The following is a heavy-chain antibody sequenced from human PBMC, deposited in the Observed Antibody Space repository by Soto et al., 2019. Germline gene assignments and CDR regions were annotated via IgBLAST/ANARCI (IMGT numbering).Heavy chain of an antibody. CDR2: ISGSGGST. CDR3: AYSSTPFDY. J-gene: IGHJ4*02. V-gene: IGHV3-23*01. D-gene: IGHD6-13*01. CDR1: GFTFSSYA. Sequence: EVQLLESGGGLVQPGGSLRLSCAASGFTFSSYAMSWVRQAPGKGLEWVSAISGSGGSTYYADSVKGRFTISRDNSKKALYLQMNSLRAVDTAVYYCAYSSTPFDYWGQGTLVTVSS.